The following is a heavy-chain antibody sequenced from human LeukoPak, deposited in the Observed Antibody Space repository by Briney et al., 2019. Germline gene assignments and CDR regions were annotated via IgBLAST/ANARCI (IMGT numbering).Heavy chain of an antibody. CDR2: INHSGST. J-gene: IGHJ3*02. V-gene: IGHV4-39*07. CDR3: ARDAWAFDI. Sequence: SETLSLTCTVSGGSISSSSYYWSWIRQPPGKGLEWIGEINHSGSTNYNPSLKSRVTISVDTSKNQFSLKLSSVTAADTAVYYCARDAWAFDIWGQGTMVTVSS. CDR1: GGSISSSSYY.